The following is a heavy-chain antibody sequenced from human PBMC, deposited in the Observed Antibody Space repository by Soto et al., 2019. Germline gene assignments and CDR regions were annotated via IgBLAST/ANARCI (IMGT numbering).Heavy chain of an antibody. D-gene: IGHD3-3*01. CDR3: ARQGPLWSGFPGAQNWFDP. J-gene: IGHJ5*02. Sequence: PSETLSLTCTVSGGSISSSSYYWGWIRQPPGKGLEWIGSIYYSGSTYYNPSLKSRVTISVDTSKNQFSLKLSSVTAADTAVYYCARQGPLWSGFPGAQNWFDPWGQGTLVTVSS. V-gene: IGHV4-39*01. CDR1: GGSISSSSYY. CDR2: IYYSGST.